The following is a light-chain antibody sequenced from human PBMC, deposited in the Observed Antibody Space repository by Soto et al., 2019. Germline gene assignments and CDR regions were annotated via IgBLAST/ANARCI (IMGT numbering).Light chain of an antibody. V-gene: IGLV1-51*01. J-gene: IGLJ2*01. CDR1: SSNIGNNY. Sequence: HSVLTQPPSVSAAPGQKVTISCSGSSSNIGNNYVSWYQQLPGTAPKLLIYDNNRRPSGIPDRFSDSKSGTSATLGITGLQTGDEADYFCATWDDSLSAVLFGGGTQLTVL. CDR3: ATWDDSLSAVL. CDR2: DNN.